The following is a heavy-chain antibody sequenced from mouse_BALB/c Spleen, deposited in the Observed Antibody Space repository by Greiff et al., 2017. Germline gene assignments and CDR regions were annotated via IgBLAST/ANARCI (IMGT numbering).Heavy chain of an antibody. D-gene: IGHD2-1*01. J-gene: IGHJ4*01. CDR1: GYTFTDYA. Sequence: VQLQQSGAELVRPGVSVKISCKGSGYTFTDYAMHWVKQSHAKSLEWIGVISTYYGDASYNQKFKGKATMTVDKSSSTAYMELARLTSEDSAVYYCAREGFFSSGNYDYYAMDYWGQGTSVTVSS. V-gene: IGHV1S137*01. CDR2: ISTYYGDA. CDR3: AREGFFSSGNYDYYAMDY.